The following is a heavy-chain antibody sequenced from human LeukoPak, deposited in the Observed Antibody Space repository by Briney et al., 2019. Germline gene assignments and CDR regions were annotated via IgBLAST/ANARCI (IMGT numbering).Heavy chain of an antibody. CDR3: ARGITMVRGVIISYNWFDP. D-gene: IGHD3-10*01. CDR1: GFTVSSNY. CDR2: IYSGGST. J-gene: IGHJ5*02. Sequence: GGSLRLSCAASGFTVSSNYMCWVRQAPGKGLEWVSVIYSGGSTYYADSVKGRFTISRDNSKNTLYLQMNSLRAEDTAVYYCARGITMVRGVIISYNWFDPWGQGTLVTVSS. V-gene: IGHV3-53*01.